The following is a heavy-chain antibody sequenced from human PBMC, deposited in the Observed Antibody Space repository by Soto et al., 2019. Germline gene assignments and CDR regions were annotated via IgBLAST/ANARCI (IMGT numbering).Heavy chain of an antibody. V-gene: IGHV1-8*01. CDR3: ARDEAGAWYVAFDI. D-gene: IGHD6-19*01. J-gene: IGHJ3*02. Sequence: GASVKVSCKASGYTLTSYDINWVRQATGQGLEWMGWMNPNSGNTGYAQKFQGRVTITRDTSMSTAYMELSSLRSEDTAVYYCARDEAGAWYVAFDIWGNXPMVTV. CDR1: GYTLTSYD. CDR2: MNPNSGNT.